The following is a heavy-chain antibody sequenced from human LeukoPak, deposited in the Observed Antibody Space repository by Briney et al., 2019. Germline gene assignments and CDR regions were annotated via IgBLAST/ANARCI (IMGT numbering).Heavy chain of an antibody. Sequence: GGSLRLSCAASGFTFSSYSMNWVRQAPGKGLEWVSAISGSGGSTYYADSVKGRFTISRDNSKNTLYLQMNSLRAEDTAVYYCAKISNWYRGWFDPWGQGTLVTVSS. V-gene: IGHV3-23*01. CDR2: ISGSGGST. CDR1: GFTFSSYS. J-gene: IGHJ5*02. CDR3: AKISNWYRGWFDP. D-gene: IGHD1-20*01.